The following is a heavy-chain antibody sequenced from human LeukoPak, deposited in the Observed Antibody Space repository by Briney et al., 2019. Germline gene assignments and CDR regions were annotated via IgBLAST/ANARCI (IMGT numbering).Heavy chain of an antibody. J-gene: IGHJ4*02. CDR3: ARCTTGKTFGSLREIKKSREIDY. V-gene: IGHV3-48*01. CDR2: ITSSSGTL. D-gene: IGHD1-1*01. Sequence: GGSLRLSCAASGFTFSSYSMNWVRQAPGKGLEWISYITSSSGTLYYADSVKGRFTISRDNAKNSLYLQMNSLRGEDTAVYYCARCTTGKTFGSLREIKKSREIDYWGQGTLVTVSS. CDR1: GFTFSSYS.